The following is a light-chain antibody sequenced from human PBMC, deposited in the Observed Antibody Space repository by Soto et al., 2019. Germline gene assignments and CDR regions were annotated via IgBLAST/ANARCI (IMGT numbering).Light chain of an antibody. V-gene: IGKV1-5*03. Sequence: DIQMTQSPSTLSASVGDRVIITCRASRSVGDWLAWYQQKPGKAPKMLIYKASSLESGVPSRFSGSGSGTEFTLTISSLQPDDFATYYCQQYNSYLYTFGQGTKLEIK. CDR2: KAS. J-gene: IGKJ2*01. CDR3: QQYNSYLYT. CDR1: RSVGDW.